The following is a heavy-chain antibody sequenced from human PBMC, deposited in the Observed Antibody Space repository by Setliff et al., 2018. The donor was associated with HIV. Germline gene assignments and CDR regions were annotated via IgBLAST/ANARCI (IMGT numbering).Heavy chain of an antibody. D-gene: IGHD1-1*01. CDR3: AYSGRQLRGSYFDF. V-gene: IGHV2-5*01. Sequence: KSGPTLVNPTQTLTLTCTFSGLSLSTSGVGVGWIRQSPGKALEWLAFIYWNNNKHYSTSLKSRLTVTKDTSKNRVVFTMTNMDPVDTATYYCAYSGRQLRGSYFDFWGQGTPVTVSS. CDR1: GLSLSTSGVG. CDR2: IYWNNNK. J-gene: IGHJ4*02.